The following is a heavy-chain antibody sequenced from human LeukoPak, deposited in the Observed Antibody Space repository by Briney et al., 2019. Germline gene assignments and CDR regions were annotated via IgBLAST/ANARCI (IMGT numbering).Heavy chain of an antibody. CDR2: INPSGGST. CDR1: GYTFTNYF. CDR3: AGDGDAYCSGDCYIDP. J-gene: IGHJ5*02. V-gene: IGHV1-46*01. Sequence: ASVKVSCKASGYTFTNYFVHWVRQAPGQGLEWMGIINPSGGSTRYTQKFQGRVTMTRDTSTSTVYMELSSLRSEDTAVYYCAGDGDAYCSGDCYIDPWGQGTLVTVSS. D-gene: IGHD2-21*02.